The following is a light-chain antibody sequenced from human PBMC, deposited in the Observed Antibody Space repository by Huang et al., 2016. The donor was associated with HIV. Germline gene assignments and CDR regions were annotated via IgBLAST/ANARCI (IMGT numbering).Light chain of an antibody. CDR1: QGIGNS. V-gene: IGKV1-NL1*01. CDR2: ATS. J-gene: IGKJ1*01. CDR3: QQYHSLPWT. Sequence: DIQMTQSPSSLSASVGDRVTITCRASQGIGNSLAWYQQKPEKAPRLLLYATSTLESGGPSRFSGSGAGTHDTLTINTLQPEDIASYYCQQYHSLPWTFGQGTKVEIK.